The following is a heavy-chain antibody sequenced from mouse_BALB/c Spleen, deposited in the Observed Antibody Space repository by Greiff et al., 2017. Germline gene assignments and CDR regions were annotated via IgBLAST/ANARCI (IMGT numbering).Heavy chain of an antibody. CDR3: ARDNYGNLDY. CDR2: IRNKANGYTT. V-gene: IGHV7-3*02. CDR1: GFTFTDYY. Sequence: EVKLVESGGGLVKPGGSLKLSCATSGFTFTDYYMSWVRQPPGKALEWLGFIRNKANGYTTEYSASVKGRFTISRDNSQSILYLQMNTLRAEDSATYYCARDNYGNLDYWGQGTTLTVSS. D-gene: IGHD2-1*01. J-gene: IGHJ2*01.